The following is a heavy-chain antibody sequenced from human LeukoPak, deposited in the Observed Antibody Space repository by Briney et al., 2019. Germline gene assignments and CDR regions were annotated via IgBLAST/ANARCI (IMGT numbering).Heavy chain of an antibody. D-gene: IGHD6-19*01. CDR2: IIPILGIA. Sequence: SVTVSCKASGGTFSSYAISWVRQAPGQGLEWMGRIIPILGIANYAQKFQGRVTITADKSTSTAYMELSSLRSEDTAVYYCARVLQWLTTGVHSYYGMDVWGQGTTVTVSS. J-gene: IGHJ6*02. CDR3: ARVLQWLTTGVHSYYGMDV. V-gene: IGHV1-69*04. CDR1: GGTFSSYA.